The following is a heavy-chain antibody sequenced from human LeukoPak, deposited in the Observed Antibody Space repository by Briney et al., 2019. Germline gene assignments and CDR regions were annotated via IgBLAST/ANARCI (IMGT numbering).Heavy chain of an antibody. CDR1: GFPFSTYA. CDR2: INNGGTGI. Sequence: GGSLRVSCAASGFPFSTYAMAWVRQTPVKGLEWVSSINNGGTGIFYTGSVKGRFTISRDNSRNTLYLQMNSLRAEDTALYYCAKYRASGSRDFDCWGQGTLVTVSS. V-gene: IGHV3-23*01. D-gene: IGHD6-13*01. CDR3: AKYRASGSRDFDC. J-gene: IGHJ4*02.